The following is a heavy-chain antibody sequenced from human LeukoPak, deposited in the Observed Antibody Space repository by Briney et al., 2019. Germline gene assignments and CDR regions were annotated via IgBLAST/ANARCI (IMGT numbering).Heavy chain of an antibody. CDR3: ARVPGGYDYYYYYGMDV. CDR1: GYTSTSYG. J-gene: IGHJ6*02. V-gene: IGHV1-18*01. D-gene: IGHD5-12*01. CDR2: ISAYNGNT. Sequence: ASVKVSCKASGYTSTSYGISWVRQAPGQGLEWMGWISAYNGNTNYAQKLQGRVTMTTDTSTSTAYMELRSLRSDDTAVYYCARVPGGYDYYYYYGMDVWGQGTTVTVSS.